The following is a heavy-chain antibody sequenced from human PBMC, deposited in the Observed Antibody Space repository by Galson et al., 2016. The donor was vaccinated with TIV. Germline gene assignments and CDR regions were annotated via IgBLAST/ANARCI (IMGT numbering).Heavy chain of an antibody. CDR3: ARDHRPSTVITPPVYYSYYYDIDV. CDR1: GFAFNNYY. D-gene: IGHD1-14*01. J-gene: IGHJ6*02. V-gene: IGHV3-11*06. Sequence: SLRLSCAASGFAFNNYYLTWICQTPGKGLEWVSHISGSGNYRDYADSVKGRFTISRDNEKNLVYLRMNSLRAEDTAVYYCARDHRPSTVITPPVYYSYYYDIDVWGQGTTVTVSS. CDR2: ISGSGNYR.